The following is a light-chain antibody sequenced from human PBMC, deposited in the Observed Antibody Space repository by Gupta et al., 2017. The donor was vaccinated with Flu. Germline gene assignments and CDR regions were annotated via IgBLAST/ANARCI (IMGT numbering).Light chain of an antibody. CDR1: QSVGVY. CDR2: DAS. CDR3: HQLHNCPPFT. Sequence: GTLSLSPGESATPSRRASQSVGVYFDWYQHKPDQAPTLLIFDASDWDRGIRVRFSGSGSGTDIDFTLSIRELEDFAVYFCHQLHNCPPFTFGHGTKVDMK. V-gene: IGKV3-11*01. J-gene: IGKJ3*01.